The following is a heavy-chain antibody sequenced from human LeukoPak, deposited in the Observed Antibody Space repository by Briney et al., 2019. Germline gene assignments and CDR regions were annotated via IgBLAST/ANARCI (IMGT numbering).Heavy chain of an antibody. CDR3: ARDVTVDGSGFDY. Sequence: SETLSLTCTVSGGSISSGGYYWSWIRQHPGKGLEWIGYIYYSGSTYYNPSLKSRVTISVDTSKNQFSLKLSSVTAADTAVYYCARDVTVDGSGFDYWGQGTLVTVSS. V-gene: IGHV4-31*03. J-gene: IGHJ4*02. CDR1: GGSISSGGYY. CDR2: IYYSGST. D-gene: IGHD3-10*01.